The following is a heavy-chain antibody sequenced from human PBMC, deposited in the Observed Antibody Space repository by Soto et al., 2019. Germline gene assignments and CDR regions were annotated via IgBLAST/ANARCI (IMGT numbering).Heavy chain of an antibody. CDR3: AKVPAAVLDF. D-gene: IGHD2-15*01. J-gene: IGHJ6*04. V-gene: IGHV3-23*01. CDR2: ITDSGSRT. CDR1: GFSFSSYA. Sequence: GGSLRLSCAASGFSFSSYAMNWVRQAPGKGLEWVSSITDSGSRTYYADSVKGRFTIFRDNSKDTLYLQMNSLRGEDAAVYYCAKVPAAVLDFWGKGTTVTVSS.